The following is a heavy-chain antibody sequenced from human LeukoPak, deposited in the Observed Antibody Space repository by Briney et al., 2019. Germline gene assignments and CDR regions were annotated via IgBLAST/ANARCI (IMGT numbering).Heavy chain of an antibody. Sequence: SETLSLTCTVSGGSISSFYWSWIRQPPGKELEWIGHIHHSGGTNYNPSLKSLVSISLDMSKNQFSLKLSSVTAADTAMYYCASGPEGRDYWGQGSLVTVSS. CDR3: ASGPEGRDY. CDR2: IHHSGGT. V-gene: IGHV4-59*13. J-gene: IGHJ4*02. CDR1: GGSISSFY. D-gene: IGHD1-14*01.